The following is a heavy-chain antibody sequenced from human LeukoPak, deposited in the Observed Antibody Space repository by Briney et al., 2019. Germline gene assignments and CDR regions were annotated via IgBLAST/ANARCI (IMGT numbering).Heavy chain of an antibody. J-gene: IGHJ6*03. CDR1: GGSISSYY. CDR3: ARDPARPGDYYYYYMDV. D-gene: IGHD6-6*01. Sequence: SETLSLTCTVSGGSISSYYWSWIRQPAGKGLEWIGRIYTSGSTNYNPSLKSRVTMSVDTSKNQFSLKLSSVTAADTAVYYCARDPARPGDYYYYYMDVWGKGTTVTVSS. CDR2: IYTSGST. V-gene: IGHV4-4*07.